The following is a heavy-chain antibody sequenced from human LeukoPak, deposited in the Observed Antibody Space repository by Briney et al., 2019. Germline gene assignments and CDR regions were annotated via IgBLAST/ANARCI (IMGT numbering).Heavy chain of an antibody. V-gene: IGHV4-61*01. D-gene: IGHD1-26*01. CDR1: GVSVSSGSYY. Sequence: SETLSLTCTVSGVSVSSGSYYWSWIRQPPGKGLEWIGYIYYSGSTNYNPSLKSRVTISVDRSKNQFSLKLSSVTAADTAVYYCARARRSGSRFDYWGQGTLVTVSS. CDR2: IYYSGST. CDR3: ARARRSGSRFDY. J-gene: IGHJ4*02.